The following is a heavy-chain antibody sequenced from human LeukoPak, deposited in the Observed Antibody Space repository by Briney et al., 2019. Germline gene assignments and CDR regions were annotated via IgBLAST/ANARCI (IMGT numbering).Heavy chain of an antibody. Sequence: GGSLRLSCAVSGFIFTNFWMSWVRQAPGRGMEWVANIHPEGNENYHVESVKGRFTISRDNTKNLLFLQMNGLRVEDTAVYYCARGDAFSGDHWGQGTLVTVSS. CDR2: IHPEGNEN. V-gene: IGHV3-7*04. CDR3: ARGDAFSGDH. J-gene: IGHJ4*02. CDR1: GFIFTNFW.